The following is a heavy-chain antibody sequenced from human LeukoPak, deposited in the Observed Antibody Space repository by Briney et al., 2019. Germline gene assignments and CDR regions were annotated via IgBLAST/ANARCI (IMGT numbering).Heavy chain of an antibody. CDR3: ARVNFRDYRGYTWFEP. Sequence: GGSLRLSCKGSGVTLGDYAVTCFRQAPGKGREWVGFVRTKTHGGAPETAASVKGRFNVSRDDSEGIAYLQMTSLRTEDTAMYYCARVNFRDYRGYTWFEPWGQGTLVTVSS. J-gene: IGHJ5*02. V-gene: IGHV3-49*03. D-gene: IGHD3-10*01. CDR2: VRTKTHGGAP. CDR1: GVTLGDYA.